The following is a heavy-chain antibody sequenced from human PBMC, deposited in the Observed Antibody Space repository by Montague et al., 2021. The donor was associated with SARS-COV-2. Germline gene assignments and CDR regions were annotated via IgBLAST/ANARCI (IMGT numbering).Heavy chain of an antibody. CDR3: ARGLVLGEEDAVMVYFFYYMDV. CDR1: GDSVKTNLYY. D-gene: IGHD3-16*01. V-gene: IGHV4-39*07. CDR2: INHSGST. Sequence: SETLSLTCTVSGDSVKTNLYYWGWIRQPPGKGLEWIGEINHSGSTNYNPSLKSRLTISVDTSKNQFSLKLSSVTAADTAVYYCARGLVLGEEDAVMVYFFYYMDVWGKGTTVTVSS. J-gene: IGHJ6*03.